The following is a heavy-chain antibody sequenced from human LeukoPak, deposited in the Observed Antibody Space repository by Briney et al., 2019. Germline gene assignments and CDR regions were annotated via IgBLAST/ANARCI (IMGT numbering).Heavy chain of an antibody. V-gene: IGHV3-30-3*01. CDR3: ARALSSGWSHAFDI. Sequence: GGSLRLSCAASGFTFSVYTIHWVRQAPGKGLEWVAVMSSDGSNKYYADSVKGRFTISRGNSRNTMYLQMNSLRAEDTAVYYCARALSSGWSHAFDIWGQGTMVTVSS. CDR2: MSSDGSNK. CDR1: GFTFSVYT. D-gene: IGHD6-19*01. J-gene: IGHJ3*02.